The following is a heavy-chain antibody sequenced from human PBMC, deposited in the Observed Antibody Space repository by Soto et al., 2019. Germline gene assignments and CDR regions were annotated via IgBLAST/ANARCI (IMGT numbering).Heavy chain of an antibody. J-gene: IGHJ4*02. V-gene: IGHV1-18*01. D-gene: IGHD6-13*01. Sequence: ASVKVSCKASGYTFTSYGISWVRQAPGQGLEWMAWINPYNGNTKYTEKFLGRVTVTTDTSTATAYMEVRSLTSDDTAVFYCARVGVGLAAPRVWPYWGQGTPVTVSS. CDR2: INPYNGNT. CDR1: GYTFTSYG. CDR3: ARVGVGLAAPRVWPY.